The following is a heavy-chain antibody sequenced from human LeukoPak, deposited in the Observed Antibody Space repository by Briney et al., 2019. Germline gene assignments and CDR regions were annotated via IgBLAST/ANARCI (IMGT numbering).Heavy chain of an antibody. D-gene: IGHD5-18*01. CDR2: IIPIFGIA. V-gene: IGHV1-69*04. J-gene: IGHJ3*02. CDR3: ARDRGYSYGLIAFDI. Sequence: SVKVSCKASGGTVSSYAISWVRQAPGQGLEWMGRIIPIFGIANYAQKFQGRVTITADKSTSTAYMELSSLRSEDTAVYYCARDRGYSYGLIAFDIWGQGTMVTVSS. CDR1: GGTVSSYA.